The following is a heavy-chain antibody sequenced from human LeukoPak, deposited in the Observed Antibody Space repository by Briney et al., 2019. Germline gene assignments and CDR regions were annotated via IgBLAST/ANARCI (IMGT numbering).Heavy chain of an antibody. CDR2: IYYSGST. D-gene: IGHD5-18*01. V-gene: IGHV4-59*06. CDR3: ARASTDTADPFDY. J-gene: IGHJ4*02. CDR1: AGSISSYY. Sequence: PSETLSLTCTVSAGSISSYYWSWLRHPAGKGLEWIGYIYYSGSTYYNPSLKSRVTISVDTSKNQFSLKLSSVTAADTAVYYCARASTDTADPFDYWGQGTLVTVSS.